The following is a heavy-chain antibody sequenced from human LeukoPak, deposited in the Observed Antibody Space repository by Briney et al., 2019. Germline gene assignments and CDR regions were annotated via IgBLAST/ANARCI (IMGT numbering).Heavy chain of an antibody. Sequence: PGRSLRLSCAASGFTFSSYAMHWVRQAPGKGLEWVAAISYDGSNKYYADSVKGRFTISRDNSKNTLYLQMNSLRAEDTAVYYCARAEKTSPGVATIGYAFDIWGQGTMVTVSS. J-gene: IGHJ3*02. V-gene: IGHV3-30-3*01. D-gene: IGHD5-12*01. CDR2: ISYDGSNK. CDR3: ARAEKTSPGVATIGYAFDI. CDR1: GFTFSSYA.